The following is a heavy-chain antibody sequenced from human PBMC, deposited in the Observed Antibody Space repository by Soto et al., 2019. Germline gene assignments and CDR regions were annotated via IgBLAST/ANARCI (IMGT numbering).Heavy chain of an antibody. Sequence: QVQLVQSGAEVQKPGASVKVSCKASGYIFPDYGISWVRQVPGQGLEWMGWIRANNGATNYAQKFQGRVTMTTDTSTSTAYMELRSLRSDDTAVYYCARDTGGATGFDPWGQGTLVTVSS. V-gene: IGHV1-18*01. CDR1: GYIFPDYG. J-gene: IGHJ5*02. D-gene: IGHD1-1*01. CDR2: IRANNGAT. CDR3: ARDTGGATGFDP.